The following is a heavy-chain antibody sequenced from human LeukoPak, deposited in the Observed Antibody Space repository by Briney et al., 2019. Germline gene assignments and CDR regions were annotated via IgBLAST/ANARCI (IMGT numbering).Heavy chain of an antibody. CDR2: INPTSGST. CDR3: ARGYNYGDY. CDR1: GYSFTSYY. J-gene: IGHJ4*02. D-gene: IGHD5-18*01. V-gene: IGHV1-46*01. Sequence: GASVKVSCTASGYSFTSYYIHWVRQAPGQGLEWMGIINPTSGSTSYAQKFQGRVTMTRDTSTSTVYMELSSLRSEDTAVYYCARGYNYGDYWGQGTLVTVSS.